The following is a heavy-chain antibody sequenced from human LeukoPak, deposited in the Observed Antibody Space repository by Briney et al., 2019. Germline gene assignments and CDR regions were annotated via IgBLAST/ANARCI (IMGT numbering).Heavy chain of an antibody. J-gene: IGHJ4*02. Sequence: ASVKVSCKASGYTFTGYYMHWVRQAPGQGLEWMGRINPNSGGTNYAQKFQGRVTTTRDTSISTAYMELSRLRSDDTAVYYCARERITMIVTHPPLPKNFDYWGRGTLVTVSS. V-gene: IGHV1-2*06. CDR3: ARERITMIVTHPPLPKNFDY. CDR1: GYTFTGYY. CDR2: INPNSGGT. D-gene: IGHD3-22*01.